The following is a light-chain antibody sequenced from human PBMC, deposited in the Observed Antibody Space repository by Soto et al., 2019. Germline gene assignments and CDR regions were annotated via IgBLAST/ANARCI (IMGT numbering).Light chain of an antibody. CDR2: EVS. Sequence: QSALTQPPSASGSPGQSVTISCTGTSSDVGGYNYVSWYQQHPGKAPKLMIYEVSKRPSGVPDRFSGSKSGNTASLTVSGLQAEDEADYYCSSYAGSNELGVFGGGTKLTVL. CDR3: SSYAGSNELGV. J-gene: IGLJ2*01. V-gene: IGLV2-8*01. CDR1: SSDVGGYNY.